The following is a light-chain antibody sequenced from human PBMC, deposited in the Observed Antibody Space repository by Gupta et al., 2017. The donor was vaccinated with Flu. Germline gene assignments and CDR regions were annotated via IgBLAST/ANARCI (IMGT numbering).Light chain of an antibody. CDR1: TCDVGGYNY. CDR2: EVT. Sequence: QSALTHPPPASGSPAQSVTISCTGTTCDVGGYNYVSWYQQHPGTAPKLIIYEVTKRPSGVPDRFSGSKSGNTASLTVSGLQAEDEADYYCSSYAGSNNFVFGTGTKLTVL. V-gene: IGLV2-8*01. CDR3: SSYAGSNNFV. J-gene: IGLJ1*01.